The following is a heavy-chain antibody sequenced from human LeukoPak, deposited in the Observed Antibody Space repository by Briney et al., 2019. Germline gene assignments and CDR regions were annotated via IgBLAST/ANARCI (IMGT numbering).Heavy chain of an antibody. D-gene: IGHD3-9*01. V-gene: IGHV4-30-4*08. CDR2: IYYSGST. Sequence: PSETLSLTCTVSGGSISSGDYYWSWIRQPPGKGLEWIGYIYYSGSTYYNPSLKSRVTISVDTSKNQFSLKLSSVTAADTAVYYCARGIRYFDWLPPFDYWGQGTLVTVSS. J-gene: IGHJ4*02. CDR1: GGSISSGDYY. CDR3: ARGIRYFDWLPPFDY.